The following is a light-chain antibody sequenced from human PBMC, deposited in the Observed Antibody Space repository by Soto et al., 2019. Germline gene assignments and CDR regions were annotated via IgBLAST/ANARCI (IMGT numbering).Light chain of an antibody. Sequence: DIQMTQSPSTLSASIGDRVTITCRASQSINTWLAWYQQKPGKAPKVLIYKASSLESGVPSRFSGSGSGTEFTLTISSLQPDDFATYYCQQYHTYWTFGQGTKLDIK. CDR1: QSINTW. J-gene: IGKJ1*01. V-gene: IGKV1-5*03. CDR3: QQYHTYWT. CDR2: KAS.